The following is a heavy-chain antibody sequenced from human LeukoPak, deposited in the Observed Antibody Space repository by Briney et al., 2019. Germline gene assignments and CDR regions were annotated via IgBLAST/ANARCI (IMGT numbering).Heavy chain of an antibody. D-gene: IGHD2-15*01. J-gene: IGHJ4*02. CDR1: GFTFSNYW. Sequence: GGSLRLSCAASGFTFSNYWMHWVRQAPGKGLEWVANIKQDGSEKYYVDSVKGRFTISRDNAKNSLYLQMNSLRAEDTAVYYCARDRGISYWGQGTLVTVSS. CDR3: ARDRGISY. CDR2: IKQDGSEK. V-gene: IGHV3-7*01.